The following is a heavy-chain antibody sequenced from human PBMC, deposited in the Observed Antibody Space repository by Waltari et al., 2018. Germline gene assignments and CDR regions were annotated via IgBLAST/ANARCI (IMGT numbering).Heavy chain of an antibody. CDR1: GYTFTDYY. CDR2: FNPNSGGT. V-gene: IGHV1-2*02. Sequence: QVQLVQSGAEVKKPGASVKVSCEASGYTFTDYYMHWVRQAPGQGLEWLGWFNPNSGGTNYAQKFRGRVTMTRDTSISTAYMELSRLRSDDTAVYYCARGLLDYDFWSGFRGSDAFDIWGQGTLVTVSS. J-gene: IGHJ3*02. D-gene: IGHD3-3*01. CDR3: ARGLLDYDFWSGFRGSDAFDI.